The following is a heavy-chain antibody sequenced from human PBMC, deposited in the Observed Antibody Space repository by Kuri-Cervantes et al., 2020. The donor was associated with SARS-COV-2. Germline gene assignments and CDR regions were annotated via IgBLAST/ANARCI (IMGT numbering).Heavy chain of an antibody. Sequence: ASVKVSCKASVYTFTSYGISWVGQAPGQGLEWMGWISAYNCNTNYAQKLQGRVTMTTDTSTSTAYMELRSLRSDDTAVYFCARFRDGEEDYYYSGMDVWGQGTPVTVSS. J-gene: IGHJ6*02. D-gene: IGHD3-10*01. V-gene: IGHV1-18*01. CDR3: ARFRDGEEDYYYSGMDV. CDR2: ISAYNCNT. CDR1: VYTFTSYG.